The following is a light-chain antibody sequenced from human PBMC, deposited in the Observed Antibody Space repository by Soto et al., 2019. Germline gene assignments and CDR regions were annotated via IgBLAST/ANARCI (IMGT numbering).Light chain of an antibody. V-gene: IGKV2-28*01. Sequence: IEMTQSPLSLPVTPGEPASISCRSSPSLLHSNGYNYLDRYLQKTGQSTQLLIYLGSNRASVVLDRFCGSGGGADFTLKISRGEAEDVGVYYCMQALQTPRTFGQGTKVEIK. CDR3: MQALQTPRT. CDR2: LGS. CDR1: PSLLHSNGYNY. J-gene: IGKJ1*01.